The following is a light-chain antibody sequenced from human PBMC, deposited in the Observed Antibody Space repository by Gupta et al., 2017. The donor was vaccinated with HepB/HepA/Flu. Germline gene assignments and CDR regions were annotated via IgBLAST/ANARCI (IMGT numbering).Light chain of an antibody. CDR2: GNS. J-gene: IGLJ3*02. CDR1: SSNIGAGYD. CDR3: QSYDSSLSGSV. V-gene: IGLV1-40*01. Sequence: QSVLTLPTSVSRALGQTVTISCTGCSSNIGAGYDVHWYQQLTGTAPNLRIYGNSNRPSGVPDRFSGSKSGTSAYLAITGLQAEDEADYDCQSYDSSLSGSVFGGGTKLTVL.